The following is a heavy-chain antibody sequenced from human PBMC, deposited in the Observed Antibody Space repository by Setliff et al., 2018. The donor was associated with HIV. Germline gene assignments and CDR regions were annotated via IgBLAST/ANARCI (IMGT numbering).Heavy chain of an antibody. J-gene: IGHJ4*02. Sequence: GGSLRLSCAASGFTFSSRWMTWVRQVPGKGLEWVANIKQDGSENYFVDSVEGRFTISRDNTRSSLFLHMDSLTAEDTAVYYCAREALSRDGYSYFDYWGQGTLVTVSS. CDR2: IKQDGSEN. D-gene: IGHD5-12*01. CDR3: AREALSRDGYSYFDY. CDR1: GFTFSSRW. V-gene: IGHV3-7*01.